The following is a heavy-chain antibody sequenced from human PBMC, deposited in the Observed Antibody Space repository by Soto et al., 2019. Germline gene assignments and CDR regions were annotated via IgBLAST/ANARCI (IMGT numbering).Heavy chain of an antibody. CDR3: AGQTFTIAAASYGRSNLVDP. CDR1: GGSITSSSHF. CDR2: IYFTGNT. Sequence: PSETLSLTCSASGGSITSSSHFWGWVRQPPGKGLEWIGTIYFTGNTYYTPSLKSRLTMSIDTSKNEFSLRLNSVTAADTAVYYCAGQTFTIAAASYGRSNLVDPWGPGTLVTVSS. D-gene: IGHD6-25*01. V-gene: IGHV4-39*01. J-gene: IGHJ5*02.